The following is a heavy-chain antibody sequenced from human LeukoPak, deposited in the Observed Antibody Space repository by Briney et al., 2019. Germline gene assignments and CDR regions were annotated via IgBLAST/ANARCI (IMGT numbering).Heavy chain of an antibody. D-gene: IGHD7-27*01. CDR1: SASISTYTHY. CDR2: IHHTGTP. Sequence: SETLSLICIVSSASISTYTHYWGWVRQPPGKGLEWIASIHHTGTPYYNPSLKSRVTISVDTSKNQFSLQFSSVIAADTAVYYCMRHASGEPPRYWGQGTLVTASS. V-gene: IGHV4-39*01. J-gene: IGHJ4*02. CDR3: MRHASGEPPRY.